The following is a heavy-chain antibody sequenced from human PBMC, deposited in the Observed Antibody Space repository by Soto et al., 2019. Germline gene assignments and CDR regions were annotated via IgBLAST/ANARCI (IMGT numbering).Heavy chain of an antibody. V-gene: IGHV4-39*07. CDR3: ARDKITGLFDY. Sequence: SETLSLTCTVSGGSISSSSYFWGWIRQPPGKGLEWIGSIYYSGGTYYNPSLKSRVTISVDTSKNQFSLKLTSVTAADTAVYYCARDKITGLFDYWGQGTLVTVSS. CDR2: IYYSGGT. D-gene: IGHD2-8*02. CDR1: GGSISSSSYF. J-gene: IGHJ4*02.